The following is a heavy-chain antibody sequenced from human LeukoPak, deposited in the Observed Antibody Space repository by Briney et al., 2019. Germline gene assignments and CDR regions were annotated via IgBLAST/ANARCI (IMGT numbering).Heavy chain of an antibody. D-gene: IGHD4/OR15-4a*01. J-gene: IGHJ6*02. CDR3: AREGATPASYFYAMDV. CDR2: IYASGVT. V-gene: IGHV4-4*07. CDR1: GASISSYY. Sequence: SETLSLTCTVSGASISSYYWSWIRQPAGKGLEWIGHIYASGVTKSNPSLKSRVTMSVDTSTNRLSLKVSSVTAADSAVYYCAREGATPASYFYAMDVWGQGTTVTVSS.